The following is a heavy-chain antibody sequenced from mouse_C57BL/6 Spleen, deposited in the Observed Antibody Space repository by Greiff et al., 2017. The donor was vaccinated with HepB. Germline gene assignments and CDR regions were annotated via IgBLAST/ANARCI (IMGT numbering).Heavy chain of an antibody. Sequence: QVQLQQPGAELVKPGASVKLSCKASGYTFTSYWMHWVKQRPGQGLEWIGMIHPNSGSTNYNEKFKSKATLTVDKSSSTAYMQLSSLTSEDSAVYYCARHYDYDEGFAYWGQGTLVTVPA. D-gene: IGHD2-4*01. V-gene: IGHV1-64*01. CDR2: IHPNSGST. CDR3: ARHYDYDEGFAY. CDR1: GYTFTSYW. J-gene: IGHJ3*01.